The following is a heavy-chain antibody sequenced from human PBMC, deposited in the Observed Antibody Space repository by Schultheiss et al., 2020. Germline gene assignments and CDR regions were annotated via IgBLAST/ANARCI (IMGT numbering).Heavy chain of an antibody. CDR1: GFTFSSYD. D-gene: IGHD1-26*01. CDR3: ARSGSGSYHEPYYFDY. Sequence: GGSLRLSCAASGFTFSSYDMHWVRQATGKGLEWVSAIGTAGDTYYPGSVKGRFTISRENAKNSLYLQMNSLRAGDTAVYYCARSGSGSYHEPYYFDYWGQGTLVTVSS. CDR2: IGTAGDT. V-gene: IGHV3-13*01. J-gene: IGHJ4*02.